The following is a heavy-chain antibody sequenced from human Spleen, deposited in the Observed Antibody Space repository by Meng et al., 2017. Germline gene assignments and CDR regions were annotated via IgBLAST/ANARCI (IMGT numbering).Heavy chain of an antibody. CDR1: GFTFSSYA. J-gene: IGHJ4*02. CDR2: ISGSGGST. CDR3: AREYCSGGSCYLYYFDY. D-gene: IGHD2-15*01. V-gene: IGHV3-23*01. Sequence: GESLKISCAASGFTFSSYAMSWVRQAPGKGLEWVSAISGSGGSTYYADSVKGRFSISRDNAKNSLYLQMDSLRAEDTAVYYCAREYCSGGSCYLYYFDYWGQGTLVTVSS.